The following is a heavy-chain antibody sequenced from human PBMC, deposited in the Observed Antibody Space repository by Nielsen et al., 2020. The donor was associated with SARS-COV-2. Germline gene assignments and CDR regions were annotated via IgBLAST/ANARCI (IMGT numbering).Heavy chain of an antibody. CDR1: GFTFSSYE. J-gene: IGHJ4*02. D-gene: IGHD2-2*01. CDR3: ARAQLRSTWDFDS. V-gene: IGHV3-48*03. Sequence: GESLKISCAASGFTFSSYEMNWVRQAPGKGLEWVSCISSSGTTTYSADSVKGRFIISRDNTKNSLYLQMNSLRAEDTAIYYCARAQLRSTWDFDSWGQGTLVTVSS. CDR2: ISSSGTTT.